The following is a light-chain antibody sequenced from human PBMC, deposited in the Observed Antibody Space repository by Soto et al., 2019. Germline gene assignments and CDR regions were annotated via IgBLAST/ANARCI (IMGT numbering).Light chain of an antibody. CDR3: QQYNSYSEA. CDR2: KAS. V-gene: IGKV1-5*03. J-gene: IGKJ1*01. CDR1: QTISSW. Sequence: DIQMTQSPSTLSGSVGDRVTITCRASQTISSWVAWYQQKPGKAPKLLIYKASTLKSGVPSRFSGSGSGTEFTLTISSLQPDDFATYYCQQYNSYSEAFGQGTKVELK.